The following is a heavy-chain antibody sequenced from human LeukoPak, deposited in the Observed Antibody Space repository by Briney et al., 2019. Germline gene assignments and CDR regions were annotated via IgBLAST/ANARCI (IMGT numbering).Heavy chain of an antibody. V-gene: IGHV1-2*02. D-gene: IGHD5-18*01. CDR1: GYTFTGYY. CDR2: INPNSGGT. CDR3: ARDFVIQLWPSNWFDP. Sequence: ASVKVSCKASGYTFTGYYMHWVRQAPGQGLEWMGWINPNSGGTNYAQKFQGRVTMTRDTSISTAYMELSRLRSDDTAVYYCARDFVIQLWPSNWFDPWGQGTLVTVSS. J-gene: IGHJ5*02.